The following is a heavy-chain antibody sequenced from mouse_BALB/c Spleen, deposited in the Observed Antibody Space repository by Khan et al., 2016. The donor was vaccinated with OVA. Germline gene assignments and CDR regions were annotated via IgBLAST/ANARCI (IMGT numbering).Heavy chain of an antibody. CDR3: ARMNA. CDR2: IDPANGNT. CDR1: GFNIKDSY. J-gene: IGHJ2*01. Sequence: EVELVESGAELVKPGASVKLSCTASGFNIKDSYMHWVKQRPEQGLEWIGRIDPANGNTKYDPKFQGKATITADTSSHTAYMQLGSLTSEDAAVYYCARMNAWGQGTTLTVSS. V-gene: IGHV14-3*02.